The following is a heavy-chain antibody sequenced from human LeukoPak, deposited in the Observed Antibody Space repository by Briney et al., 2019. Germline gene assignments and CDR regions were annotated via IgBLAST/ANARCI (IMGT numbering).Heavy chain of an antibody. Sequence: PGGSLRLSCAASGFTVSSNYMSWVRQAPGKGLEWVSVIYSGGSTYYADSVKGRFTISRDNSKNTLYLQMNSLRAEDTAVYYCARDRGRYFDFRAFDIWGQGTMVTVSS. J-gene: IGHJ3*02. CDR2: IYSGGST. D-gene: IGHD3-9*01. CDR1: GFTVSSNY. V-gene: IGHV3-53*01. CDR3: ARDRGRYFDFRAFDI.